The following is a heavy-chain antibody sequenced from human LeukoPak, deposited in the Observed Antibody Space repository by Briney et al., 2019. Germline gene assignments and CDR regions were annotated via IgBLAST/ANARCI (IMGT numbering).Heavy chain of an antibody. CDR1: GFTFSNYA. D-gene: IGHD6-19*01. Sequence: GGSLRLSCAASGFTFSNYAMHWLRQAPGKGLEWVAVISSDGSNKYYADSVKGRFTFSSDNSKNTLYLQMTSLRAEDTSVYYCARLYSSGWRYFDYWGQGTLVTVS. V-gene: IGHV3-30*04. CDR2: ISSDGSNK. CDR3: ARLYSSGWRYFDY. J-gene: IGHJ4*02.